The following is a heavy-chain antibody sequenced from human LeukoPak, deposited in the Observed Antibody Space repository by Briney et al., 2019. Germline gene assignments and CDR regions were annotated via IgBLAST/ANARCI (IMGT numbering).Heavy chain of an antibody. V-gene: IGHV4-59*01. J-gene: IGHJ4*02. CDR3: ASGYNSSSKTDY. CDR2: IYYSGST. D-gene: IGHD5-18*01. CDR1: GGSFSGYY. Sequence: KASETLSLTCAVYGGSFSGYYWSWIRQPPGKGLEWIGYIYYSGSTNYNPSLKSRVTVSVDTSKNQFSLKLSSVTAADTAVYYCASGYNSSSKTDYWGQGTLVTVS.